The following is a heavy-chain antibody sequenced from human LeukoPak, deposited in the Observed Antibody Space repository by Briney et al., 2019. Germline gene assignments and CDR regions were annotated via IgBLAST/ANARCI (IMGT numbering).Heavy chain of an antibody. V-gene: IGHV3-11*04. CDR1: GFTFSDYY. CDR2: ISSSGTTI. CDR3: ARTGYCSGGSCQGYYYYYMDV. Sequence: GGSLRLSCAASGFTFSDYYMTWVRQAPGKGLEWVSYISSSGTTIYYADSVKGRFTISRDNAKNSLYLQMNSLRAEDTAVYYCARTGYCSGGSCQGYYYYYMDVWGKGTTVTVSS. J-gene: IGHJ6*03. D-gene: IGHD2-15*01.